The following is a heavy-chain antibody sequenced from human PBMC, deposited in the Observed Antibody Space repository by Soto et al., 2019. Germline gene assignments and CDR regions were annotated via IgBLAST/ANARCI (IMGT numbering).Heavy chain of an antibody. V-gene: IGHV3-21*01. D-gene: IGHD6-13*01. CDR1: GFTFRSYS. Sequence: PGGSLRLACAASGFTFRSYSMNWVRQAPGKGLEWVSSISSSSSYIYYADSVKGRFTISRDNAKNSLYLQMNSLRAEDTAVYYCAREGSQLAYGMDVWGQGTTVTVSS. J-gene: IGHJ6*02. CDR3: AREGSQLAYGMDV. CDR2: ISSSSSYI.